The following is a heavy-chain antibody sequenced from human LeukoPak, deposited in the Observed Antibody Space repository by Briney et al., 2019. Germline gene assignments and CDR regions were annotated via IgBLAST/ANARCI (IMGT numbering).Heavy chain of an antibody. D-gene: IGHD3-22*01. CDR3: ARGPHYYDSSGYFQDY. CDR2: ISYDGSNK. CDR1: GFTFSSYA. J-gene: IGHJ4*02. V-gene: IGHV3-30-3*01. Sequence: GGSLRLSCAASGFTFSSYAMHWVRQAPGKGLEWVAVISYDGSNKYYADSVKGRFTISRDNSKNTLYLQMNSLRAEDTAVYYCARGPHYYDSSGYFQDYWGQGTLVTVSS.